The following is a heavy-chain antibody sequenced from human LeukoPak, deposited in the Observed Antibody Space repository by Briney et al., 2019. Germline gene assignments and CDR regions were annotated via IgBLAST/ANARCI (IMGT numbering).Heavy chain of an antibody. J-gene: IGHJ4*02. CDR2: INHSGST. Sequence: SETLSLTCAVYGGSFSGYYWSWIRQPPGKGLEWIGEINHSGSTNYNPSLKSRVTISVDKSKNQFSLKLSSVTAADTAVYYCASLAVGALDYWGQGTLVTVSS. V-gene: IGHV4-34*01. CDR1: GGSFSGYY. D-gene: IGHD1-26*01. CDR3: ASLAVGALDY.